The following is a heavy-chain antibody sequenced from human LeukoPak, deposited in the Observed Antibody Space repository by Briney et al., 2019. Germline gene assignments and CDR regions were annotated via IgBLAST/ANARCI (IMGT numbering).Heavy chain of an antibody. D-gene: IGHD1-14*01. CDR1: GFTFSSYT. V-gene: IGHV3-64D*06. CDR2: ISSNGGST. CDR3: VIQNRQGH. J-gene: IGHJ4*02. Sequence: GGSLRLSCLPSGFTFSSYTMHWGREAPGEGLEYVSTISSNGGSTYYADSVKGRITISRDNSKNTLYLQMSSLRTEDTAVYYCVIQNRQGHWGQGTLVTVSS.